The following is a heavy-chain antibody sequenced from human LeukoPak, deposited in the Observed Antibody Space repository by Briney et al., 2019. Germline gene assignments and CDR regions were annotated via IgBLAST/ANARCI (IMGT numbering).Heavy chain of an antibody. CDR2: IYPGDSDT. CDR1: GYTITNYW. CDR3: ARVLYSSDWLYYFDY. J-gene: IGHJ4*02. Sequence: GESLKISCKGSGYTITNYWIGWVRQMPGKGLEWMAIIYPGDSDTTYDPAFQGQVTFSVDKSVSTAYLQWSSLKASDTAMYYCARVLYSSDWLYYFDYWGQGTLVTVSS. V-gene: IGHV5-51*01. D-gene: IGHD6-19*01.